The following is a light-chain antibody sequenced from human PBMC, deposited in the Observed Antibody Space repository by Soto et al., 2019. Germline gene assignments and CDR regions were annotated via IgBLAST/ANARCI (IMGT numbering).Light chain of an antibody. CDR3: HQRSNWPPDT. CDR1: QSVSSH. V-gene: IGKV3-15*01. CDR2: GAS. Sequence: EIVMTQSPATLSVSPGERATLSCRASQSVSSHLAWYQKKPGQAPRLLIYGASTRATGVPARFGGNGSGTEFTPTISSLQSEDFAVYYCHQRSNWPPDTVGQGTRRESK. J-gene: IGKJ5*01.